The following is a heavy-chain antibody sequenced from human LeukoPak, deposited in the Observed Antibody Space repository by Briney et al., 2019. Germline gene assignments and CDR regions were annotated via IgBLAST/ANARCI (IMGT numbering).Heavy chain of an antibody. CDR2: IYYSGST. D-gene: IGHD6-13*01. Sequence: PSETLSLTCTVSGGSISSGGYYWSWIRQHPGKGLEWIGYIYYSGSTYYNPSLKSRVTISVDTSKNQFSLKLSSVTAADTAVYYCARQGSSWYRGFDCWGQGTLVTVSS. CDR1: GGSISSGGYY. V-gene: IGHV4-31*03. J-gene: IGHJ4*02. CDR3: ARQGSSWYRGFDC.